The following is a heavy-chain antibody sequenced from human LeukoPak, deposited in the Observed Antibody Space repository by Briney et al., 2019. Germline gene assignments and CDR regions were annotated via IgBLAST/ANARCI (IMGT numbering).Heavy chain of an antibody. Sequence: PGGSLRLSCAASGFTFSSYSMNWVRQAPGKGLEWVSSISSSSSYIYYADSVKGRFTISRDNAKNSLYLQMNSLRAGDTAVYYCASQAAMVSSPSPDYWGQGTLVTVSS. CDR1: GFTFSSYS. CDR3: ASQAAMVSSPSPDY. J-gene: IGHJ4*02. D-gene: IGHD5-18*01. CDR2: ISSSSSYI. V-gene: IGHV3-21*01.